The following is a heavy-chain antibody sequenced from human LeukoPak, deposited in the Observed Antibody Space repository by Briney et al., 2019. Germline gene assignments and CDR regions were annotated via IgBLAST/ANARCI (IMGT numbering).Heavy chain of an antibody. D-gene: IGHD4-23*01. V-gene: IGHV1-18*01. Sequence: GASVKVSCKASGYTFTSYGISWVRQAPGQGLEWMGWISAYNGNTNYAQKLQGRVTMTRDTSTSTVYMELSSLRSEDTAVYYCARGPRWYDYWGQGTLVTVSS. CDR1: GYTFTSYG. J-gene: IGHJ4*02. CDR2: ISAYNGNT. CDR3: ARGPRWYDY.